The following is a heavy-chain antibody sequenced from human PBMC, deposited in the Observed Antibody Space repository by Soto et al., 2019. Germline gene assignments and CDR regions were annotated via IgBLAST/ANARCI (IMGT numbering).Heavy chain of an antibody. CDR3: ARSGYCSAGSCYHLDY. J-gene: IGHJ4*02. V-gene: IGHV5-10-1*01. D-gene: IGHD2-15*01. CDR1: GNSFTSSW. CDR2: IDPTDSYT. Sequence: PGESLKISCKASGNSFTSSWINWVRQMPGKGLEWMGRIDPTDSYTEYSPSFQGHITISTDKSIAAAYLQWSSLKASDTAIYYCARSGYCSAGSCYHLDYWGQGTLVTVSS.